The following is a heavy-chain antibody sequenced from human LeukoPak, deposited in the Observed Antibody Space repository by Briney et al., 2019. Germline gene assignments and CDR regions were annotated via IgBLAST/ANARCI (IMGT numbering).Heavy chain of an antibody. CDR2: MNPNSGNT. J-gene: IGHJ4*02. D-gene: IGHD6-13*01. CDR3: ARDPHYFGAATGSDY. V-gene: IGHV1-8*01. CDR1: GYTFTSYD. Sequence: ASVKVSCKASGYTFTSYDINWVRQATGQGLEWMGWMNPNSGNTGYAQKFQGRVTMTRNTSISTAYMELRSLKSDDTAVYYCARDPHYFGAATGSDYWGQGTLVTVSS.